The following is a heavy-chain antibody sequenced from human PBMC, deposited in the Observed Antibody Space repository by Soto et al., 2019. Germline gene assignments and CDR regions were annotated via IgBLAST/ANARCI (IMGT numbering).Heavy chain of an antibody. Sequence: QVQLEQSGAEVKKPGSSVKVSCKASGGTFRNSAISWVRQAPGQGLEWMGGIMPIFRTPDYAHKFQGRVTITADESTSTAYTELSGLRSDDPAVYYCARDNARPQLGGNYYYLLDVWGHGTTVTVSS. CDR2: IMPIFRTP. CDR1: GGTFRNSA. D-gene: IGHD3-3*02. J-gene: IGHJ6*02. V-gene: IGHV1-69*12. CDR3: ARDNARPQLGGNYYYLLDV.